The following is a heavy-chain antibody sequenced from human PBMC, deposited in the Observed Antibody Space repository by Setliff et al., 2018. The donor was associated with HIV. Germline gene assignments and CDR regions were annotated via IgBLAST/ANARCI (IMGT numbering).Heavy chain of an antibody. CDR1: GYTFTGSY. D-gene: IGHD2-21*02. V-gene: IGHV1-2*02. Sequence: GASVKVSCKASGYTFTGSYMHWVRQAPGQGLEWMGWINPSSGGIHYAQNFQDRVTMTRDTSIRTAYMELRRLRSDDTAIYYCARGFGHCGGDCYSDLFDYWGQGTLVTVS. CDR2: INPSSGGI. J-gene: IGHJ4*02. CDR3: ARGFGHCGGDCYSDLFDY.